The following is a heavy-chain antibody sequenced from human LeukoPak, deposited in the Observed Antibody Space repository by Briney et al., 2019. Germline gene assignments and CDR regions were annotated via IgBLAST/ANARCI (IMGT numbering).Heavy chain of an antibody. D-gene: IGHD5-12*01. CDR3: ANGGYIY. CDR2: ISYDGSNK. V-gene: IGHV3-30*18. Sequence: KGLEWVAVISYDGSNKYYADSVKGRFTISRDNSKNTLYLQMNSLRAEDTAVYYCANGGYIYWGQGTLVTVSS. J-gene: IGHJ4*02.